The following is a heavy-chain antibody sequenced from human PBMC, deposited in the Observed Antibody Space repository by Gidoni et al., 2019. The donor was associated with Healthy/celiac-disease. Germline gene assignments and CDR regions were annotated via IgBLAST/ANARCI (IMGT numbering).Heavy chain of an antibody. CDR2: INAGNGNT. Sequence: QVQLVQSGAEVKKPGASVKVSCKASGYTFTSYAMHWVRQAPGQRLEWMGWINAGNGNTKYSQKFQGRVTITRDTSASTAYMELSSLRSEDTAVYYCARDGIVGATDWYFDLWGRGTLVTVSS. V-gene: IGHV1-3*01. CDR3: ARDGIVGATDWYFDL. D-gene: IGHD1-26*01. CDR1: GYTFTSYA. J-gene: IGHJ2*01.